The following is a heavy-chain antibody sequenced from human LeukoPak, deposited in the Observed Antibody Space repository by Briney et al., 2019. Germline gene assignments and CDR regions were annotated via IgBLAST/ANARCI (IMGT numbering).Heavy chain of an antibody. CDR3: ARVGSYYYDSSGYSDY. D-gene: IGHD3-22*01. CDR1: GGTLISYA. CDR2: IIPILGIA. V-gene: IGHV1-69*04. J-gene: IGHJ4*02. Sequence: GASVKVSCKASGGTLISYAISWVRHAPGQGLEWMGRIIPILGIANYAQKFEGRVTITADKSTSTAYMELSSLRSEDTAVYYCARVGSYYYDSSGYSDYWGQGTLVTVSS.